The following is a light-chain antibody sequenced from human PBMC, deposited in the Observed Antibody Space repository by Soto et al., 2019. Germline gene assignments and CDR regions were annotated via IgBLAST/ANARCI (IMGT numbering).Light chain of an antibody. J-gene: IGKJ5*01. Sequence: DIQMTQSPSSLSASVGDRVTIPCRASQDISDSLNWYQQKPGEAPKLLIYDASNLETGVPSRFSGSGSGTEFTFTISSLQPEDIATYYCQQYLNLPITFGQGARLEIK. V-gene: IGKV1-33*01. CDR3: QQYLNLPIT. CDR1: QDISDS. CDR2: DAS.